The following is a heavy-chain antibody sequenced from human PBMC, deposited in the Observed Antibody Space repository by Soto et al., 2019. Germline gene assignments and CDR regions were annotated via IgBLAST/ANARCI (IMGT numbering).Heavy chain of an antibody. D-gene: IGHD6-13*01. CDR1: GGSISSSSYY. CDR3: ARHIWSSSWPNWFDP. Sequence: QLQLQESGPGLVKPSETLSLTCTVSGGSISSSSYYWGWIRQPPGKGLEWIGSIYYSGSTYYNPSLKSRVTISVDTSKNQFSLKLSSVTAADTAVYYCARHIWSSSWPNWFDPWGQGTLVTVSS. CDR2: IYYSGST. J-gene: IGHJ5*02. V-gene: IGHV4-39*01.